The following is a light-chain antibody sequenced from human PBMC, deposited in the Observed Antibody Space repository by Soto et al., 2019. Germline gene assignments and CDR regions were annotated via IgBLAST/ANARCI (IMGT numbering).Light chain of an antibody. CDR3: QKYEAVVT. CDR2: GAS. V-gene: IGKV3-20*01. Sequence: EIVLTQSPATLSLSPGERATLSCRASQSLTNNYFAWYQQKPGRALRLLIDGASTRATGIPDRLSGSGSGTDFTLTISRLEPQYVAVYYCQKYEAVVTFGQGTKADIK. J-gene: IGKJ1*01. CDR1: QSLTNNY.